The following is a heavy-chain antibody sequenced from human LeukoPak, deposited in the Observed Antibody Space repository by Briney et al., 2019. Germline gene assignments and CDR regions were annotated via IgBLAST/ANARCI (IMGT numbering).Heavy chain of an antibody. CDR3: ARVEDYDILTGFDY. CDR1: GFTFSSYW. Sequence: GGSLRLSCAASGFTFSSYWMSWVRQAPGKGLEWVANIKQDGRERYYVDSVKGRFTISRDNAKNSLYLQMNSLRAEDTAVYYCARVEDYDILTGFDYWGQGTLVTVSS. J-gene: IGHJ4*02. V-gene: IGHV3-7*01. D-gene: IGHD3-9*01. CDR2: IKQDGRER.